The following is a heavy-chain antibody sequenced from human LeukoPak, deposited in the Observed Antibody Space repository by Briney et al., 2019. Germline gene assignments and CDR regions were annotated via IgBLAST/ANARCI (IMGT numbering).Heavy chain of an antibody. CDR1: GGSFSGYY. CDR3: ARAGAVAGLNYYYYMDV. Sequence: SETLSLTCAVYGGSFSGYYWSWIRQPPRKGLEWIGEINHSGSTNYNPSLKSRVTISVDTSKNQFSLKLSSVTAADTAVYYCARAGAVAGLNYYYYMDVWGKGTTVTVSS. D-gene: IGHD6-19*01. J-gene: IGHJ6*03. CDR2: INHSGST. V-gene: IGHV4-34*01.